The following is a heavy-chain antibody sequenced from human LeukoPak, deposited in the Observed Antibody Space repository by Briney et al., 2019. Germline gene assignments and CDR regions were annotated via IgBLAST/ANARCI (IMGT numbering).Heavy chain of an antibody. J-gene: IGHJ5*02. CDR2: IIPIFGTT. CDR3: ARDVTMVRGARYRPYKWFDP. V-gene: IGHV1-69*13. Sequence: SVKVSCKTSRGTFSSYAFIWVRQAPGQGLEWMGGIIPIFGTTNYAQKFQGRVTISADESTSTAYMELSSLRSEDTAVYYCARDVTMVRGARYRPYKWFDPWGQGTLVTVSS. CDR1: RGTFSSYA. D-gene: IGHD3-10*01.